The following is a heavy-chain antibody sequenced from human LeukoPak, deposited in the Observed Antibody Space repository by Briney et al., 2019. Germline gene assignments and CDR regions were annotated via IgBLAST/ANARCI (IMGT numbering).Heavy chain of an antibody. D-gene: IGHD2-8*02. CDR1: GFTFTTYG. CDR3: AKEGWDKSYWYGRIDY. CDR2: ISNDGNKK. V-gene: IGHV3-30*18. Sequence: PGGSLRLSCAASGFTFTTYGMQWVRQAPGKGLEWVAAISNDGNKKYYADSVKGRFTISRDNPKNTLFLQMNSPRAEDTAVYYCAKEGWDKSYWYGRIDYWGQGTLVTVSS. J-gene: IGHJ4*02.